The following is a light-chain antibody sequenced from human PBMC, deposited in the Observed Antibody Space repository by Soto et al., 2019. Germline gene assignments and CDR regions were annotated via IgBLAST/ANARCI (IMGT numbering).Light chain of an antibody. CDR1: QSVSSN. Sequence: EIVMTQSPANLSVSPGERATLSCRASQSVSSNLAWYQQKPGQGPRLLIYGASTRATSIPARFSGSGSGTDLTLTINSLQSEDFAVYYCQQYNKWPPYTFGQGTKLEIK. CDR3: QQYNKWPPYT. CDR2: GAS. J-gene: IGKJ2*01. V-gene: IGKV3-15*01.